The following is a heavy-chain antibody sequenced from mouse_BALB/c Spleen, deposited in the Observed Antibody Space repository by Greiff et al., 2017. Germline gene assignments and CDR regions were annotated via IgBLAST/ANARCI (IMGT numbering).Heavy chain of an antibody. V-gene: IGHV1-14*01. CDR1: GYTFTNYV. CDR3: ARNGDAMDY. J-gene: IGHJ4*01. CDR2: INPYNDGT. Sequence: EVKVVESGPELVKPGASVKMSCKASGYTFTNYVMHWVKQKPGQGLEWIGYINPYNDGTKYNEKFKGKATLTSDKSSSTAYMELSSLTSEDSAVYYCARNGDAMDYWGQGTSVTVSS.